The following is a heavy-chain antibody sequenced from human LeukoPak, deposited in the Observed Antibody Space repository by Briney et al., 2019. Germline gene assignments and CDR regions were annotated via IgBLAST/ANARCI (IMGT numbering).Heavy chain of an antibody. CDR3: AELGITMIGGV. J-gene: IGHJ6*04. CDR2: IGGSGDST. V-gene: IGHV3-23*01. Sequence: GGSLRLSCAASGFTFSNYAMNWVRQAPGKGLEWVSTIGGSGDSTYYADSVKGRFAMSRDNSKNTLYLQMNSLRAEDTAVYYCAELGITMIGGVWGKGTTVTISS. D-gene: IGHD3-10*02. CDR1: GFTFSNYA.